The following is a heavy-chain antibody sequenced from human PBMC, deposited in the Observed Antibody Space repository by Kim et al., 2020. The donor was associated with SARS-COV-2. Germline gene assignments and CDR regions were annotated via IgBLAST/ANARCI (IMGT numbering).Heavy chain of an antibody. Sequence: GGSLRLSCAASGFTFSSYAMHWVRQAPGKGLEWVAVISYDGSNKYYADSVKGRFTISGDNSKNTLYLQMNSLRAEDTAVYYCARARRIQLWLSSDYWGQGTLVTVSS. D-gene: IGHD5-18*01. CDR3: ARARRIQLWLSSDY. V-gene: IGHV3-30*04. J-gene: IGHJ4*02. CDR1: GFTFSSYA. CDR2: ISYDGSNK.